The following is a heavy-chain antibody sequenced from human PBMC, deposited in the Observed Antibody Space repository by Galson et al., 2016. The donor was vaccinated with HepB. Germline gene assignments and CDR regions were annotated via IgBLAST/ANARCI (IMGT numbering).Heavy chain of an antibody. CDR1: GFTFSNYA. V-gene: IGHV3-23*01. D-gene: IGHD6-13*01. CDR2: ISGSGGIT. Sequence: SLRLSCAASGFTFSNYAMNWVRQAPGKGLEWVSGISGSGGITYYADSVKGRFTISRDNSKNTLYLQMISLRAEDTAVYYCAKRVQQLVKDAFDVWGQGTLVTVSS. CDR3: AKRVQQLVKDAFDV. J-gene: IGHJ3*01.